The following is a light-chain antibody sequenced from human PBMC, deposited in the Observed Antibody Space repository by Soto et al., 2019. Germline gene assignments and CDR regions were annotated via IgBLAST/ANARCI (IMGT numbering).Light chain of an antibody. J-gene: IGKJ1*01. CDR3: QQHNNWPWT. Sequence: EIVLTQTEATLSVSPGEGDTLACRASQSVSSNLAWYQQKPGQAPRLLIYGASTRATGIPARFSGSASRREYTLTICSLQSEDEAVYCCQQHNNWPWTFGQGTKVDIK. V-gene: IGKV3-15*01. CDR2: GAS. CDR1: QSVSSN.